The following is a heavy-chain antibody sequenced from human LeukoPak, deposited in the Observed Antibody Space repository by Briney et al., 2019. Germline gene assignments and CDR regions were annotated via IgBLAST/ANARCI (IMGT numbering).Heavy chain of an antibody. V-gene: IGHV1-2*02. CDR3: ARDGLWFGESRYGMDV. J-gene: IGHJ6*02. CDR2: INPNSGGT. CDR1: GYTFTGYY. Sequence: ASVKVSCKASGYTFTGYYMHWVRQAPGQGLEWMGWINPNSGGTNYARKFQGRVTMTRDTSISTAYMELSRLRSDDTAVYYCARDGLWFGESRYGMDVWGQGTTVTVSS. D-gene: IGHD3-10*01.